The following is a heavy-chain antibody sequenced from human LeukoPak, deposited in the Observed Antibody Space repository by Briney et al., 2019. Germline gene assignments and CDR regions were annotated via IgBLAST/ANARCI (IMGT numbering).Heavy chain of an antibody. CDR2: ISGSGGST. J-gene: IGHJ4*02. CDR3: AKGSGTAEEF. CDR1: GFTFSSYA. V-gene: IGHV3-23*01. D-gene: IGHD6-25*01. Sequence: GGSLRLSCADSGFTFSSYAMSWVRQAPGKGLEWVSAISGSGGSTYYADSVKGGFTISRDNSKNTLYLQMDSLRADDTAVYYCAKGSGTAEEFWGQGTLVTVSS.